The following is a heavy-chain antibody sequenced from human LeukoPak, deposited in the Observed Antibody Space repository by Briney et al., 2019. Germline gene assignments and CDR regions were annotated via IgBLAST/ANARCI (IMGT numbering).Heavy chain of an antibody. D-gene: IGHD2-2*01. CDR2: IYHSGST. Sequence: SETLSLTCAVSGYSISSGYYWGWIRQPPGNGLEWIGSIYHSGSTYYNPSLKSRVTISVDTSKNQFSLKLSSVTAADTAVYYCARCKVVPAAIGYWGQGTLVTVSS. CDR3: ARCKVVPAAIGY. CDR1: GYSISSGYY. V-gene: IGHV4-38-2*01. J-gene: IGHJ4*02.